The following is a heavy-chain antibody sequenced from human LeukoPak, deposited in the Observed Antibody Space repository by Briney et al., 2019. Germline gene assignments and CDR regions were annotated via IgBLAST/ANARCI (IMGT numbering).Heavy chain of an antibody. CDR2: ISYDGSNK. J-gene: IGHJ4*02. Sequence: AGGSLRLSCAASGFTFSSYGMHWVRQAPGKGLEWVAVISYDGSNKYYADSVKGRFTISRDNSKNTLYLQMNSLRAEDTAVYYCAKDPGYRIAVAGTFDYWGQGTLVTVSS. D-gene: IGHD6-19*01. CDR1: GFTFSSYG. V-gene: IGHV3-30*18. CDR3: AKDPGYRIAVAGTFDY.